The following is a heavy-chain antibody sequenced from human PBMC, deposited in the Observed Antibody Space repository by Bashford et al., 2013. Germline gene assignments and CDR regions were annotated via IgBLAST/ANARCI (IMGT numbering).Heavy chain of an antibody. V-gene: IGHV1-2*02. D-gene: IGHD3-10*01. Sequence: WVRQAPGQGLEWMGWVNPNSGATNYAQKFQGRVTMTKDTSISTAYVDLSSLRSDDSAVYYCARDKWFGAYWGNWFDPWGQGTLVTVSS. CDR3: ARDKWFGAYWGNWFDP. J-gene: IGHJ5*02. CDR2: VNPNSGAT.